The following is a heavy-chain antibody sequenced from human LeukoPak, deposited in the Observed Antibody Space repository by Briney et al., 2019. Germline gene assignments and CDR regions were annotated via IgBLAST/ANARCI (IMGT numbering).Heavy chain of an antibody. CDR2: ITGSDDAT. CDR1: GFTFSSYA. D-gene: IGHD3-22*01. J-gene: IGHJ4*02. V-gene: IGHV3-23*01. Sequence: GGSLRLSCAASGFTFSSYAMTWVRQAPGKGLEWVSTITGSDDATYYAGSVKGRFTISRDYSRNTVYLQLNSLRAKDSAMYYCAKGPRVNSGYHPDYWGQGTLVTVSS. CDR3: AKGPRVNSGYHPDY.